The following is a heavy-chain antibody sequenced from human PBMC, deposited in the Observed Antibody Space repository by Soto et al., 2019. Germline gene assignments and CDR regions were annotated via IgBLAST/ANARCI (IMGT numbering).Heavy chain of an antibody. CDR1: GFTFSSYT. V-gene: IGHV3-30*03. D-gene: IGHD3-3*01. CDR2: ISYDGHIV. CDR3: ARGPYDFWSGYVAEAFDI. Sequence: ESGGGVVQPGKSLRLSCAASGFTFSSYTMHWVRQAPGKGLEWVALISYDGHIVYYADSVKGRSTISRDNSKNTLYLQLNSLRAEDTAFYYCARGPYDFWSGYVAEAFDIWGQGTVVTVSS. J-gene: IGHJ3*02.